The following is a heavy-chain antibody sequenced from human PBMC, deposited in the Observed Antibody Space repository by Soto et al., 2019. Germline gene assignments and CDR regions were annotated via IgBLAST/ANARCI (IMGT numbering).Heavy chain of an antibody. CDR2: INHSGST. Sequence: PSETLSLTCAVYGGSFSGYYWSWIRQPPGKGLEWIGEINHSGSTNYNPSLKSRVTISVDTSKNQFSLKLSSVTAADTAVYYCAGRDYDSSDVAFDIWGQGTMVTVSS. CDR1: GGSFSGYY. V-gene: IGHV4-34*01. D-gene: IGHD3-22*01. CDR3: AGRDYDSSDVAFDI. J-gene: IGHJ3*02.